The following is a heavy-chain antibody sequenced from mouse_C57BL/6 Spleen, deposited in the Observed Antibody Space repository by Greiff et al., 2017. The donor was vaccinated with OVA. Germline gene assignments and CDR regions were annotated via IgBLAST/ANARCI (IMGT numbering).Heavy chain of an antibody. Sequence: QVQLQQSGPGLVAPSQSLSITCTVSGFSLTSYGVHWVRQPPGKGLEWLVVIWSDGSTTYNSALKSRLSISKDNSKSQVFLKMNSLQTDDTAMYYCARHGDDGYYLDYWGQGTTLTVSS. J-gene: IGHJ2*01. D-gene: IGHD2-3*01. V-gene: IGHV2-6-1*01. CDR3: ARHGDDGYYLDY. CDR1: GFSLTSYG. CDR2: IWSDGST.